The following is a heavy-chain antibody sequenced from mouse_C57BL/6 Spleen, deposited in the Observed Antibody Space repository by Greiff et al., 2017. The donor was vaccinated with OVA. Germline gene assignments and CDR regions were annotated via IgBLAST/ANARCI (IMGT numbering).Heavy chain of an antibody. CDR2: INPNYGTT. J-gene: IGHJ2*01. CDR3: ARSYDYDDGYYFDY. Sequence: VHVKQSGPELVKPGASVKISCKASGYSFTDYYMNWVKQSNGKSLEWIGVINPNYGTTSYNQKFKGKATLTVDQSSSTAYMQLNSLTSEDSAVDYCARSYDYDDGYYFDYWGQGTTLTVSS. CDR1: GYSFTDYY. D-gene: IGHD2-4*01. V-gene: IGHV1-39*01.